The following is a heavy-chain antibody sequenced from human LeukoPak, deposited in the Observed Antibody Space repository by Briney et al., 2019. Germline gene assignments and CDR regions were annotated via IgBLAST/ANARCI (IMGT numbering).Heavy chain of an antibody. CDR3: AELIRYFDWLYYYGMDV. CDR2: ISYDGSNK. V-gene: IGHV3-30*18. D-gene: IGHD3-9*01. Sequence: GGSRRLSCAASGFTFSSYGMHWVRQAPGKGLEWVAVISYDGSNKYYADSVKGRFTISRDNSKNTLYLQMNSLRAEDTAVYYCAELIRYFDWLYYYGMDVWGQGTTVTVSS. J-gene: IGHJ6*02. CDR1: GFTFSSYG.